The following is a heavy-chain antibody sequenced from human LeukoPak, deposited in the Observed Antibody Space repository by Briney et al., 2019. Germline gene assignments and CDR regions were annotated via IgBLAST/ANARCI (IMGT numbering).Heavy chain of an antibody. CDR1: GFTFSSYA. V-gene: IGHV3-23*01. CDR2: ISGSGGST. J-gene: IGHJ4*02. CDR3: AKTPIVVVIRSEPYFDY. D-gene: IGHD3-22*01. Sequence: GGSLRLSCAASGFTFSSYAMSWVRQAPGKGLEWVSAISGSGGSTYYTDSVKGRFTISRDNSKNTLYLQMDSLRAEDTAVYYCAKTPIVVVIRSEPYFDYWGQGTLVTVSS.